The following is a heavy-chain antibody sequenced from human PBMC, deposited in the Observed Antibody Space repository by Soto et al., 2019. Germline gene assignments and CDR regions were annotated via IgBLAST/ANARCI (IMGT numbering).Heavy chain of an antibody. Sequence: SVKVSCKASGGTFSSYAISWVRQAPGQGLEWMGGIIPIFGTANYAQKFQGRVTITADKSTSTAYMELSSLRSEDTAVYYCARASGGKGNYYYGMDVWGQGTTVTVSS. CDR1: GGTFSSYA. J-gene: IGHJ6*02. D-gene: IGHD2-15*01. V-gene: IGHV1-69*06. CDR3: ARASGGKGNYYYGMDV. CDR2: IIPIFGTA.